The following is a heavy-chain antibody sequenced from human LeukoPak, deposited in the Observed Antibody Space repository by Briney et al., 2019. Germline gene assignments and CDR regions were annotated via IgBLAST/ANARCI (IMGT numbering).Heavy chain of an antibody. D-gene: IGHD1-1*01. J-gene: IGHJ4*02. V-gene: IGHV6-1*01. CDR2: TYYRSKWYN. Sequence: SQTPSRSCAISGDSVATSSAAWNWIRQSPSRGRDGLGRTYYRSKWYNDYAVSVKSRITMNPDTSQNQFPLQLNSVHPEDTAVYYCAPQTGTTSPFDYWGQGTMVTVSS. CDR1: GDSVATSSAA. CDR3: APQTGTTSPFDY.